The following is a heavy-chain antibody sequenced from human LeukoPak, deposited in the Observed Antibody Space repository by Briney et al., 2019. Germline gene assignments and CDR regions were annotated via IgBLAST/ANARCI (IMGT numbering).Heavy chain of an antibody. CDR3: AKWGDYDVLTGYYVSDY. CDR1: GLTFSKDA. Sequence: LRLSCVASGLTFSKDAMSSVRRAPGKGLKWVSAITGSGGNTYYADSVKGRFTISRDNSKNTVFLQMNSLRAEDTAVYYCAKWGDYDVLTGYYVSDYWGQGTLVTVSS. V-gene: IGHV3-23*01. J-gene: IGHJ4*02. CDR2: ITGSGGNT. D-gene: IGHD3-9*01.